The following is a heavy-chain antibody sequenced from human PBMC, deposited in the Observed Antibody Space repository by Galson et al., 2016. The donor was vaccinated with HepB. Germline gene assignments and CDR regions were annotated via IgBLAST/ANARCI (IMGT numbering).Heavy chain of an antibody. CDR2: IMPDGSET. CDR3: ARDGVTAASDY. V-gene: IGHV3-7*03. J-gene: IGHJ4*02. CDR1: GFTFSVSW. D-gene: IGHD2-8*01. Sequence: SLRLSCAASGFTFSVSWVTWLRQGPGKGLEWVGNIMPDGSETFYADSVKGRFTISRDNAKNPLSLQMNNLRAEDTAVYYRARDGVTAASDYWGQGTLVIVSS.